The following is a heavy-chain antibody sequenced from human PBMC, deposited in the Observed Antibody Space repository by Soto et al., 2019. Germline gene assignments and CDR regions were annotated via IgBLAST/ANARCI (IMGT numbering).Heavy chain of an antibody. CDR1: GGSISSYY. CDR2: IYYSGST. CDR3: ARCQYSFDDSPLQP. J-gene: IGHJ5*02. Sequence: SETLSLTCTVSGGSISSYYWSWIRQPPGKGLEWIGYIYYSGSTNYNPSLKSRVTISVDTSKNQFSLKLSSATAADTAVYYCARCQYSFDDSPLQPWSQGTLVTVSS. D-gene: IGHD6-6*01. V-gene: IGHV4-59*01.